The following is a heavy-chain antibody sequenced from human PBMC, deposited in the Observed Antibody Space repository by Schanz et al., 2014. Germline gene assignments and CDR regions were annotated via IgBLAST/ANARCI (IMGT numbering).Heavy chain of an antibody. Sequence: VQLVESGGGLVQPGGSLRLSCAASGFTFSDYYMSWIRQAPGKGLEWVGVISSDGNQQYYVDSVRGRFTMSRDNSKNTLYLQMNSLRSEDTAVYYCAKDVDFWSGYYLDYWGQGTLVTVSS. CDR3: AKDVDFWSGYYLDY. V-gene: IGHV3-30*18. CDR1: GFTFSDYY. J-gene: IGHJ4*02. CDR2: ISSDGNQQ. D-gene: IGHD3-3*01.